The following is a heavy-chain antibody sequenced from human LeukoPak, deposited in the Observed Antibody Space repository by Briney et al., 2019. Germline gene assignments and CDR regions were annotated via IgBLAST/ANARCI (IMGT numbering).Heavy chain of an antibody. Sequence: PSETLSLTCTVSGGSISNYYWNWIRQPPGKGLEWIGYIYYTGNTNYNPSLKSRVTISVDTSKNQFSLKLSSVTAADTAVYYCASLGPGDSWFDPWGQGILVTVSS. J-gene: IGHJ5*02. CDR1: GGSISNYY. CDR2: IYYTGNT. V-gene: IGHV4-59*01. D-gene: IGHD3-22*01. CDR3: ASLGPGDSWFDP.